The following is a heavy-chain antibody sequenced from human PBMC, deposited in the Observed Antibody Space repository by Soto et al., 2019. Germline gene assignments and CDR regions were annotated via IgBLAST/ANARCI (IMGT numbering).Heavy chain of an antibody. D-gene: IGHD6-13*01. J-gene: IGHJ4*02. CDR1: GFTVSSCA. CDR2: ISAST. Sequence: EMQLLESGGGLVQAGGSLRLYCAASGFTVSSCALNWVRQAPGKGLEWVSGISASTYYADSVKGRFTISRDTSKNTLYLQMNSLRAEDTAIYFCAIRMYSTRWYYLDYWGQGTLVTVSS. CDR3: AIRMYSTRWYYLDY. V-gene: IGHV3-23*01.